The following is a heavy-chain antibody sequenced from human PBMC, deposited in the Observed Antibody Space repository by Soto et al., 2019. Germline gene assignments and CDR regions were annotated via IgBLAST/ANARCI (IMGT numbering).Heavy chain of an antibody. Sequence: PGGSLRLSCAASGFNFSSFWMNWVRQAPGKGLEWVSRASPDGTSTIYADSVKGRFTISRDNAKNTLFMQMNSLRAEDTAVYYCTSQGSGDYFLFGPGGQGTLVTVSS. CDR1: GFNFSSFW. D-gene: IGHD4-17*01. CDR2: ASPDGTST. V-gene: IGHV3-74*01. J-gene: IGHJ5*02. CDR3: TSQGSGDYFLFGP.